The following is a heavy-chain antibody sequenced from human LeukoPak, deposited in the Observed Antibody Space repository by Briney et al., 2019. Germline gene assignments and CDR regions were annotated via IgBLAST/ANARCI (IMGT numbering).Heavy chain of an antibody. V-gene: IGHV1-18*01. CDR1: GYTFTSYG. Sequence: GASVKVSCKASGYTFTSYGISWVRQAPGQGLEWIGWIGAFNGNTNYAQKLQSRVTMTTDTSTSTAYMELRSLRSDDTAVYYCARDFDYYDSSGYCNWGQGTLVTVSS. CDR3: ARDFDYYDSSGYCN. CDR2: IGAFNGNT. J-gene: IGHJ4*02. D-gene: IGHD3-22*01.